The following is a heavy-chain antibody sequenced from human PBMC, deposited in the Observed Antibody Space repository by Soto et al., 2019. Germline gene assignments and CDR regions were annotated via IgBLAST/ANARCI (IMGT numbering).Heavy chain of an antibody. D-gene: IGHD6-19*01. Sequence: QVQLQQWGAGLLKPSETLSLTCAVYGGCFSGYYWSWIRQPPGNGLEWIGEINHSGSTNYNPSLKSRVTISVDTSKNQFSLKLSSVTAADTAVYYCARAVAGYFDYWGRGTLVTVSS. V-gene: IGHV4-34*01. CDR1: GGCFSGYY. J-gene: IGHJ4*02. CDR2: INHSGST. CDR3: ARAVAGYFDY.